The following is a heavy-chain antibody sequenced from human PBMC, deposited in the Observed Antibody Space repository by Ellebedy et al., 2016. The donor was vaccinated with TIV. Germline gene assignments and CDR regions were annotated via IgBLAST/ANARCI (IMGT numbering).Heavy chain of an antibody. CDR1: GGSISSGDYY. CDR3: ARSSGWDRFDY. J-gene: IGHJ4*02. V-gene: IGHV4-61*08. CDR2: IYYSGST. D-gene: IGHD6-19*01. Sequence: MPSETLSLTCTVSGGSISSGDYYWSWIRQPPGKGLAWIGYIYYSGSTHYNPSLKSRVTIAVDPSKKQISLKLSSVTAADTAVYYCARSSGWDRFDYWGQGTLVTVSS.